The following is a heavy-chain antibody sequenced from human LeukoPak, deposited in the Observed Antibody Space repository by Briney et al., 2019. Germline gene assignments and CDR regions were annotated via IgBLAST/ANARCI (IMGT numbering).Heavy chain of an antibody. J-gene: IGHJ6*03. CDR3: ARAYCSSTSCYKEGYYYYYMDV. Sequence: SVKVSCKASGGTFSSYAISWVRQAPGQGLEWMGGIIPIFGTANYAQKFQGRVTITTDESTSTAYMELSSLRSEDTAVYYCARAYCSSTSCYKEGYYYYYMDVWGKGTTVTVSS. CDR1: GGTFSSYA. D-gene: IGHD2-2*02. V-gene: IGHV1-69*05. CDR2: IIPIFGTA.